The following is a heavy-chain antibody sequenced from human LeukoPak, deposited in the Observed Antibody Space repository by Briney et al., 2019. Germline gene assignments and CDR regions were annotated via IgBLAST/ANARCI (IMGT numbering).Heavy chain of an antibody. V-gene: IGHV3-15*07. CDR3: TTNPPNDHDGSGSPDY. Sequence: GGSLRLSCAASGFTFSSYSMNWVRQAPGKGLEWVGRIKSKTDGGTTDYAAPVKGRFTISRDDSINTLYLQMNSLKTEDTAVYYCTTNPPNDHDGSGSPDYWGQGTLVTVSS. J-gene: IGHJ4*02. D-gene: IGHD3-10*01. CDR1: GFTFSSYS. CDR2: IKSKTDGGTT.